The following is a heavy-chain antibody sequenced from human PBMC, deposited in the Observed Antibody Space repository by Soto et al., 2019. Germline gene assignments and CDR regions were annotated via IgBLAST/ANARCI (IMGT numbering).Heavy chain of an antibody. D-gene: IGHD3-22*01. CDR2: IYYSGST. V-gene: IGHV4-61*01. Sequence: SETLSLTCTVSGGSVSSGSYYWSWIRQPPGKGLEWIGYIYYSGSTNYNPSLKSRVTISVDTSKNQFSLELSSVTAADTAVYYCARLITYYYDSSGYYYRLFDYWGQGTLVTVSS. CDR3: ARLITYYYDSSGYYYRLFDY. J-gene: IGHJ4*02. CDR1: GGSVSSGSYY.